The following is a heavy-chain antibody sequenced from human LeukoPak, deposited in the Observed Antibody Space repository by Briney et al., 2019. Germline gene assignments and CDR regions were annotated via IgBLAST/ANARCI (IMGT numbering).Heavy chain of an antibody. CDR1: GYTFTDYY. CDR2: INPKSGDT. V-gene: IGHV1-2*02. D-gene: IGHD3-9*01. Sequence: GASVKVSCKASGYTFTDYYVHWVRQAPGQGLEWMGWINPKSGDTKYEQKFQGRVIMTRDTSISTAYMELSRLRSDDTAVYYCARGSYYDFLTGYQDPWGQGTLVTVSS. J-gene: IGHJ4*02. CDR3: ARGSYYDFLTGYQDP.